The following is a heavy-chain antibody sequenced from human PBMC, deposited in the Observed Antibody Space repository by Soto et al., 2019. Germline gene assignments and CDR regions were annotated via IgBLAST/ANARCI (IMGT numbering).Heavy chain of an antibody. J-gene: IGHJ5*02. CDR1: GFTVSSKY. CDR3: ARELPPDL. CDR2: IWSAGLT. Sequence: LRLSCAASGFTVSSKYMNWVRQAPGKGLEWVSIIWSAGLTYYADSVRGRFTISRDISKNILFLQMNNLRAEDSVIYYCARELPPDLWGQGTLVTVSS. D-gene: IGHD2-15*01. V-gene: IGHV3-53*01.